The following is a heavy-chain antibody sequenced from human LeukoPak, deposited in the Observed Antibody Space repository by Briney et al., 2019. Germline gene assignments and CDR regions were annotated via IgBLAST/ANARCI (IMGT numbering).Heavy chain of an antibody. V-gene: IGHV3-21*01. CDR1: GFTFTSYS. CDR2: ISSSSNYI. CDR3: ARDYYGDYNFDY. J-gene: IGHJ4*02. Sequence: GGSLRLSCAASGFTFTSYSLNWVRQAPGKGLEWVSSISSSSNYIYYADSVKGRFTISRDNAKNSLYLQMNSLRAEDTAVYYCARDYYGDYNFDYWGQGTLVTISS. D-gene: IGHD4-17*01.